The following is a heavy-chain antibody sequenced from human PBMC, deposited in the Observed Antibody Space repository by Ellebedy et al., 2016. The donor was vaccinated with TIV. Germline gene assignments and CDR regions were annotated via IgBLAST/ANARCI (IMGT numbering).Heavy chain of an antibody. CDR1: GFRFSSNA. D-gene: IGHD1-14*01. J-gene: IGHJ3*01. V-gene: IGHV3-30*04. Sequence: PGGSLRLSCEGSGFRFSSNAMFWVRQAPGKGLEWVAVVSSDGNHKYHAESVKGRFTISRDNSKNTLYLQMDSLRLEDTAVYYCARDVNLWAFDVWGQGTVVTVSS. CDR2: VSSDGNHK. CDR3: ARDVNLWAFDV.